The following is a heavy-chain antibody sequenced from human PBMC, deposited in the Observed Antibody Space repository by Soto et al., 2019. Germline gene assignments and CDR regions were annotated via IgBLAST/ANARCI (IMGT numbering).Heavy chain of an antibody. CDR3: ARVREWLQDYYCYGMGV. J-gene: IGHJ6*01. CDR2: ISSSSSYI. V-gene: IGHV3-21*01. D-gene: IGHD5-18*01. Sequence: GKGLEWVSSISSSSSYIYYADSVKGRFTISRDNAKNSLYLQMNSLRAEDTAVYYCARVREWLQDYYCYGMGVR.